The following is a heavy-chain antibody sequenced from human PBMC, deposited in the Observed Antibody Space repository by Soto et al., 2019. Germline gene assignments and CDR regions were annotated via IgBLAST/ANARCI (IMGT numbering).Heavy chain of an antibody. Sequence: QVQLVESGGGVVQPGRSLRLSCAASGFTFSSYGMHWVRQAPGKGLEWVAVISYEGSNKYYADSVKGRFTISRDNSKNTLYLQMNSLRAEDTAVYYCAKEQGGWELLTGYYYGMDVWGQGTTVTVSS. V-gene: IGHV3-30*18. CDR1: GFTFSSYG. D-gene: IGHD1-26*01. CDR2: ISYEGSNK. CDR3: AKEQGGWELLTGYYYGMDV. J-gene: IGHJ6*02.